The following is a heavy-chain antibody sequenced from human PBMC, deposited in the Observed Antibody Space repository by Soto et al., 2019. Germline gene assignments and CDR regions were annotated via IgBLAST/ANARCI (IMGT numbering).Heavy chain of an antibody. D-gene: IGHD3-10*01. CDR1: GGSFSGYY. Sequence: TLSLTCAVYGGSFSGYYWSWIRQPPGKGLEWIGEINHSGSTNYNPSLKSRVTISVDTSKNQFSLKLSSVTAADTAVYYCARVLSFGETSYYYYGMDVWGQGTTVTVSS. CDR2: INHSGST. V-gene: IGHV4-34*01. J-gene: IGHJ6*02. CDR3: ARVLSFGETSYYYYGMDV.